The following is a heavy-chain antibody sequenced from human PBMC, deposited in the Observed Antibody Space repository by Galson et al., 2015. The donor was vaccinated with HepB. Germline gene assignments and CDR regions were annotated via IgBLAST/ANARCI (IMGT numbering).Heavy chain of an antibody. V-gene: IGHV3-9*01. CDR2: ISWNSDSI. J-gene: IGHJ4*02. D-gene: IGHD3-22*01. CDR1: GFTFDDYG. CDR3: AKGYYYDSSGPFDY. Sequence: SLRLSCAASGFTFDDYGMHWVRQAPGKGLEWVSGISWNSDSIGYADSVKGRFTISRDNAKNSLYLQMNSLRAEDTALYYCAKGYYYDSSGPFDYWGQGTLVTVSS.